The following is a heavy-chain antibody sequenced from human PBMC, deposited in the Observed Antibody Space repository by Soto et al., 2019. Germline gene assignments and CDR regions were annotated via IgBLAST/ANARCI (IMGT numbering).Heavy chain of an antibody. CDR3: ARLPSDWLSKYFFDY. CDR2: IYYSGST. Sequence: PSETLSLTCTVSGGSISSSSYYWGWIRQPPGKGLEWIGSIYYSGSTYYNPSLKRRVTISVDTPKNQFSLKLSSVTAADTAVYYCARLPSDWLSKYFFDYWGQGTLVTVSS. J-gene: IGHJ4*02. V-gene: IGHV4-39*01. CDR1: GGSISSSSYY. D-gene: IGHD3-9*01.